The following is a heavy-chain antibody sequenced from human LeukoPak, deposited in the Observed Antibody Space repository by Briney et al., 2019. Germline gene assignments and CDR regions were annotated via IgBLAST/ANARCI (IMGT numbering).Heavy chain of an antibody. CDR2: INPNSGGT. CDR1: GYTFTGYY. Sequence: GASVKVSCKASGYTFTGYYMHWVRQAPGQGLEWMGWINPNSGGTNYAQKFQGRVTMTRDTSISTAYMELSRLRSDDTAVYYCARGSYCSSTSCHVYYYYMDAWGKGTTVTISS. J-gene: IGHJ6*03. V-gene: IGHV1-2*02. CDR3: ARGSYCSSTSCHVYYYYMDA. D-gene: IGHD2-2*01.